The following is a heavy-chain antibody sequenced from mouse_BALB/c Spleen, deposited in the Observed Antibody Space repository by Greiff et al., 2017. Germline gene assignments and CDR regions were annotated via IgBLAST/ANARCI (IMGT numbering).Heavy chain of an antibody. CDR1: GFTFSSYA. CDR3: ARRHYYGSSPHYAMDY. CDR2: ISSGGSYT. V-gene: IGHV5-9-4*01. J-gene: IGHJ2*01. D-gene: IGHD1-1*01. Sequence: EVKVVESGGGLVKPGGSLKLSCAASGFTFSSYAMSWVRQSPEKRLEWVAEISSGGSYTYYPDTVTGRFTISRDNAKNTLYLEMSSLRSEDTAMYYCARRHYYGSSPHYAMDYWGQGTTLTVSS.